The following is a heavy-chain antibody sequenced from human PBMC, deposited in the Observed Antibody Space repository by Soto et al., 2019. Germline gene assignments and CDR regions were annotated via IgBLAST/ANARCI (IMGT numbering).Heavy chain of an antibody. CDR2: INAGNGNT. V-gene: IGHV1-3*01. J-gene: IGHJ4*02. CDR3: ARKGTVTLNYFDY. CDR1: GYTFTSYA. Sequence: QVQRVQSGAEVKKPGASVKVSCKASGYTFTSYAMHWVRQAPGQRLEWMGWINAGNGNTKYSQKFQGRVTITRDTSASTAYMELSSLRSEDTAVYYCARKGTVTLNYFDYWGQGTLVTVSS. D-gene: IGHD4-17*01.